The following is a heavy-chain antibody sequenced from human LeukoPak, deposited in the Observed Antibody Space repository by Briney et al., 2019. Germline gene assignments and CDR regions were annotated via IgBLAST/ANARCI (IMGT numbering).Heavy chain of an antibody. D-gene: IGHD3/OR15-3a*01. CDR1: GFTFSSYD. V-gene: IGHV3-64*01. Sequence: GGSLRLSCAASGFTFSSYDMHWVRQAPGKGLEYVSAISSSGGYTYYTNSVKGRFTISRDNSKNTLYLQMGSLRPEDMAVYYCARAPNAGRTGSHWFDPWGQGILDTVSS. CDR2: ISSSGGYT. CDR3: ARAPNAGRTGSHWFDP. J-gene: IGHJ5*02.